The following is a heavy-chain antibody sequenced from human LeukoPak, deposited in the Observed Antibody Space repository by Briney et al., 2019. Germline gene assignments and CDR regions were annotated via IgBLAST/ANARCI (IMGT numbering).Heavy chain of an antibody. V-gene: IGHV1-69*13. J-gene: IGHJ5*02. CDR1: GGTFSSYA. Sequence: SVTVSCKASGGTFSSYAISWVRQAPGQGLEWMGGIIPIFGTANYAQKFQGRVTITADESTSTAYMELSSLRSEDTAVYYCASDIAVAGTRGSWFDPWGQGTLVTVSS. D-gene: IGHD6-19*01. CDR3: ASDIAVAGTRGSWFDP. CDR2: IIPIFGTA.